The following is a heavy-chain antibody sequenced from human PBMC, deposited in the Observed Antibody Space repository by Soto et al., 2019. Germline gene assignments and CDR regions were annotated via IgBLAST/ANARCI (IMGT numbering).Heavy chain of an antibody. D-gene: IGHD3-10*01. V-gene: IGHV3-48*03. CDR3: AREGSVSSSDYYAYYYGMDV. CDR2: ISSSGGII. Sequence: PGGSLRLSCAASGFTFSNYDITWVRQAPGKGPEWISHISSSGGIIYYADSVKGRFTISRDNAKNSLYLQMNSLRGEDTAVYYCAREGSVSSSDYYAYYYGMDVWGQGTTVTVSS. J-gene: IGHJ6*02. CDR1: GFTFSNYD.